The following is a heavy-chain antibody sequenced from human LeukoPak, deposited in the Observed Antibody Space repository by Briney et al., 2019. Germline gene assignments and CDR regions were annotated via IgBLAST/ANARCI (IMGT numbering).Heavy chain of an antibody. CDR2: IYHSGST. CDR3: ARGSLRWPVDYYYYYGMDV. J-gene: IGHJ6*02. D-gene: IGHD4-23*01. CDR1: GGSISSGGYS. V-gene: IGHV4-30-2*01. Sequence: PSETLSLTCAVFGGSISSGGYSWSWIRQPPGKGLEWIGYIYHSGSTYYNPSLKSRVTISVDRSKNQFSLKLSSVTAADTAVYYCARGSLRWPVDYYYYYGMDVWGQGTTVTVSS.